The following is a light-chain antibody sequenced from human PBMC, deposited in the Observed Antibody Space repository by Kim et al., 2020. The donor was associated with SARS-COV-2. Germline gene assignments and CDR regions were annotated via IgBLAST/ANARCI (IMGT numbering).Light chain of an antibody. V-gene: IGKV3-20*01. J-gene: IGKJ4*01. CDR3: HQSARAPLS. CDR1: QSVGNNY. CDR2: NVY. Sequence: SPGERATLSCRASQSVGNNYLHWFRQKPGQAPTLLIYNVYIRATGIPDRFSGSGSGTNFTLTVIRLEPEDFAVYFCHQSARAPLSFGGGTKVDIK.